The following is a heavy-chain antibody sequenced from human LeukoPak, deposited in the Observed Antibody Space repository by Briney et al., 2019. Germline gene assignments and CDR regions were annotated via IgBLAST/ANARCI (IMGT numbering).Heavy chain of an antibody. D-gene: IGHD3-10*01. CDR3: ASDRMEVTMVRGVMYYYGMDV. Sequence: GGSLRLSCAASGFTFSSYAMSWVRQAPGKGLEWVSAISGSGGSTYYADSVKGRFTISRDNSKNTLYLQMNSLRAEDTAVYYCASDRMEVTMVRGVMYYYGMDVWGQGTTVTVSS. CDR1: GFTFSSYA. J-gene: IGHJ6*02. V-gene: IGHV3-23*01. CDR2: ISGSGGST.